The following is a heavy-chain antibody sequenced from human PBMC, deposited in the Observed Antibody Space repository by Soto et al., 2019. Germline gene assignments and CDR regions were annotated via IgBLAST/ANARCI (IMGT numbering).Heavy chain of an antibody. CDR3: ARTLDIVVVPAAIRYYYYGMDV. Sequence: QVQLVQSGAEVKKPGSSVTVSCKASGGTFSSYAISWVRQAPGQGLEWMGGIIPIFGTANYAQKFQGRVTITADKSTSTAYMELSSLRSEDTAVYYCARTLDIVVVPAAIRYYYYGMDVWGQGTTVTVSS. V-gene: IGHV1-69*06. CDR1: GGTFSSYA. J-gene: IGHJ6*02. D-gene: IGHD2-2*02. CDR2: IIPIFGTA.